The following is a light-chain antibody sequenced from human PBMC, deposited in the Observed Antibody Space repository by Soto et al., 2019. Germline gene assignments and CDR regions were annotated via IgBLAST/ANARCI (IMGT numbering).Light chain of an antibody. CDR1: QTVRNNY. V-gene: IGKV3-20*01. CDR2: DAS. CDR3: QQYGSSPWT. J-gene: IGKJ1*01. Sequence: EFVLTQSPGTLSLSPWERATLSCRASQTVRNNYLAWYQQKPGQAPRLLIYDASSRATGIPDRFSGGGSGTDFTLTISRLEPEDFAVYYCQQYGSSPWTFGQGTKVDIK.